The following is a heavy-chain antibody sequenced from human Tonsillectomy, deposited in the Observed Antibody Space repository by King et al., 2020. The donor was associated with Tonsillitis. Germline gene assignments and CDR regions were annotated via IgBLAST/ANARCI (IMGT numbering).Heavy chain of an antibody. D-gene: IGHD3-22*01. Sequence: QLVQSGPEVKKPGTSVKVSCKASEFTFINSAVQWVRQARGQRLEWKGWIAVGSGNTNSAQKFQQRVTITRDMSTSTAYMELSSLTSEDTAVYYCAAEGAWTYYFDSSGYSKRDAFDMWGQGTKVTVSS. J-gene: IGHJ3*02. V-gene: IGHV1-58*01. CDR2: IAVGSGNT. CDR1: EFTFINSA. CDR3: AAEGAWTYYFDSSGYSKRDAFDM.